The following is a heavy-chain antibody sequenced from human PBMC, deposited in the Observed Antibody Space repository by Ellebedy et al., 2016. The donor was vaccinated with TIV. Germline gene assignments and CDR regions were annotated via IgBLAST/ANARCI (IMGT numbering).Heavy chain of an antibody. CDR3: ARSNWNDEGYFDS. CDR1: GSSITNYY. V-gene: IGHV4-59*01. CDR2: MYHSGRT. J-gene: IGHJ4*02. D-gene: IGHD1-20*01. Sequence: SETLSLTXGVSGSSITNYYWSWIRQSPEKRLEWIGYMYHSGRTNYNPSLKSRVTISVDTLKNQFSLKLTSVTAADAAVYYCARSNWNDEGYFDSWGLGTLVTVSS.